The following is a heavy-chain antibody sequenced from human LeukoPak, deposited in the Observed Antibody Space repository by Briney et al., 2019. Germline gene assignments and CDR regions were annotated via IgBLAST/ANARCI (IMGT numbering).Heavy chain of an antibody. D-gene: IGHD6-13*01. V-gene: IGHV3-23*01. CDR1: GFTFSSYA. J-gene: IGHJ6*03. CDR2: ISGSGGST. Sequence: PGGSLRLSCAASGFTFSSYAMSWVRQAPGKGLEWVSDISGSGGSTYYADSVKGRFTISRDNSKNTLYLQMNSLRAEDTAVYYCAKDNIAAAGWLGYYYYYYMDVWGKGTTVTVSS. CDR3: AKDNIAAAGWLGYYYYYYMDV.